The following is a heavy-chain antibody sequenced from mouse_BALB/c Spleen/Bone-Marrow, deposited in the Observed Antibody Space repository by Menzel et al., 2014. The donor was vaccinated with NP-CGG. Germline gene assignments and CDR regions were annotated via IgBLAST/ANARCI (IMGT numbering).Heavy chain of an antibody. Sequence: VQLQQSGAELVRPGSSVKISCKASWYAFSRSWMNWVKQRPGQGLEWIGQIYPRDDDTNYSGKFKGRATLTADKSSGTAYMQLSSLTSEDSAVYFCAGSTPLAYWGQGTLVTVSA. CDR2: IYPRDDDT. CDR1: WYAFSRSW. CDR3: AGSTPLAY. V-gene: IGHV1-80*01. D-gene: IGHD1-1*01. J-gene: IGHJ3*01.